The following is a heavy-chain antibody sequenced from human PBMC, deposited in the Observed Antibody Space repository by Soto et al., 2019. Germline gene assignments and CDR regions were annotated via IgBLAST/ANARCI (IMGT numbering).Heavy chain of an antibody. CDR1: GGSISTGDYY. D-gene: IGHD3-22*01. CDR2: IYYSGST. Sequence: QVQLQESGPGLVKPSQTLSLTCTVSGGSISTGDYYWNWIRQPPGKGLEWMGYIYYSGSTYYNQSLKSRLNISLDTSTNQLSLNLTSVTAADTAVYYCARAASRTRDRSGHYYNLEYWGQGRLVTVSS. CDR3: ARAASRTRDRSGHYYNLEY. V-gene: IGHV4-30-4*01. J-gene: IGHJ4*02.